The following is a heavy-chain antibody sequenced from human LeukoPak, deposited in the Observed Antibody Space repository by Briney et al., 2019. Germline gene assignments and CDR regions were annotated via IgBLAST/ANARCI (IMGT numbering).Heavy chain of an antibody. CDR1: GFTFSSYE. CDR3: ARDRDTSNRPGRFDY. Sequence: GGSLRLSCAASGFTFSSYEMNWVRQAPGKGLEWVSSISSSSSYIYYADSVKGRFTISRDNAKNSLYLQMNSLRAEDTAVYYCARDRDTSNRPGRFDYWGQGTLVTVSS. V-gene: IGHV3-21*01. CDR2: ISSSSSYI. J-gene: IGHJ4*02. D-gene: IGHD2/OR15-2a*01.